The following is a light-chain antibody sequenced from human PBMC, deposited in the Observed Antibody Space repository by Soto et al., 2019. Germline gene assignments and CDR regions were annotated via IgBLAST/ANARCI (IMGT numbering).Light chain of an antibody. V-gene: IGKV1-13*02. CDR2: DAS. CDR3: QQFNSYPPELT. Sequence: AIQLTQSPSSLSASVGDRVTITCRASQGISSALAWYQQKPGKAPKLLIYDASSLESGVPSRFSGSGSGTNFTLTISSLQPEDFATYYCQQFNSYPPELTFGGGTKVDIK. J-gene: IGKJ4*01. CDR1: QGISSA.